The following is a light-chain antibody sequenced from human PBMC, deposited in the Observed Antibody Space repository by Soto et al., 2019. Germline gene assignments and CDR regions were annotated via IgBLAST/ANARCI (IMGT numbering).Light chain of an antibody. CDR3: HQSFKTLT. CDR2: SAS. CDR1: PSISTY. V-gene: IGKV1-39*01. J-gene: IGKJ4*02. Sequence: DIQMTQSPSSLSASVGDRVTITCRASPSISTYVSWYQHRPGKAPKLPIYSASPLHSGVPPRFSGSGSGTDFTLTISSLQPEDFATYYGHQSFKTLTFGGGTKVEIE.